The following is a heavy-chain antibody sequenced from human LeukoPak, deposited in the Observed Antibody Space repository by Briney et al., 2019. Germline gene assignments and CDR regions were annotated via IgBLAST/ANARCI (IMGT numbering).Heavy chain of an antibody. D-gene: IGHD6-13*01. CDR2: IRYDGTNK. CDR1: GFIFSDYG. Sequence: GGSLRLSCAASGFIFSDYGMHWVRQAPGKGLEWVAFIRYDGTNKYYTNSVRGRFTISRDNSKSTLYLHLNSMRAEDTAVYYCANVPRMGRALDYWGQGTLVTVSS. J-gene: IGHJ4*02. V-gene: IGHV3-30*02. CDR3: ANVPRMGRALDY.